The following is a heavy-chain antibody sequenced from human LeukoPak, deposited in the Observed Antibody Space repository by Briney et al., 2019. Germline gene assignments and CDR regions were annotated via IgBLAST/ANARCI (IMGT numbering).Heavy chain of an antibody. V-gene: IGHV4-39*01. CDR3: ARTKEYNWNYRYYFDY. CDR2: IYYSGST. D-gene: IGHD1-7*01. CDR1: GGSISSSSYY. J-gene: IGHJ4*02. Sequence: SETLSLTCTVSGGSISSSSYYWGWIRQPPGKGLEWIGSIYYSGSTYYNPSLRSRVTISVDTSKNQFSLKLSSVTAADTAVYYCARTKEYNWNYRYYFDYWGQGTLVTVSS.